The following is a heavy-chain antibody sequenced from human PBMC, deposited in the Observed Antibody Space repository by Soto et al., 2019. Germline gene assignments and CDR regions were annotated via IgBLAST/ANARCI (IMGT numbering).Heavy chain of an antibody. Sequence: QLQLQESGPGLVKPSETLSLICTVSGGSISGYFWSWVRQPAGKGLEWIGRIYSAGGTNYNPSLKNRVTMSVDTSQNQFSLKLTSVTAADTAMYYCVRGDVFDIWGRGTMVTVSS. V-gene: IGHV4-4*07. J-gene: IGHJ3*02. CDR3: VRGDVFDI. CDR1: GGSISGYF. CDR2: IYSAGGT. D-gene: IGHD3-16*01.